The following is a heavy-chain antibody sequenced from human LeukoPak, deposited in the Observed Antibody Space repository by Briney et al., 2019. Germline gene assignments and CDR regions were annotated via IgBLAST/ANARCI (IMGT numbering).Heavy chain of an antibody. CDR1: GFTFSSYA. CDR3: AKDSSSWDYFDY. CDR2: ISGSGGST. Sequence: GGSLRLSCAASGFTFSSYAMSWVRQAPGKGLEWVSAISGSGGSTYYADSVKGRFTISRDNSKNTLYLQMNRLRAEDTAVYYCAKDSSSWDYFDYWGQGTLVTVSS. V-gene: IGHV3-23*01. D-gene: IGHD6-13*01. J-gene: IGHJ4*02.